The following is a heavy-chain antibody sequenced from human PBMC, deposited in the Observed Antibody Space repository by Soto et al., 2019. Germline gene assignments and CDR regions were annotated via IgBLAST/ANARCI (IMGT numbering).Heavy chain of an antibody. D-gene: IGHD3-22*01. V-gene: IGHV3-30-3*01. J-gene: IGHJ1*01. CDR2: ISYDGSNK. Sequence: GGSRRLSCAASGFTFSSYAMHLVRQAPGKGLEWVAVISYDGSNKYYADSVKGRFTISRDNSKNTLYLQMNSLRAEDTAVYYCARASISITMIVVVPPGRHWGQGTLVTVSS. CDR1: GFTFSSYA. CDR3: ARASISITMIVVVPPGRH.